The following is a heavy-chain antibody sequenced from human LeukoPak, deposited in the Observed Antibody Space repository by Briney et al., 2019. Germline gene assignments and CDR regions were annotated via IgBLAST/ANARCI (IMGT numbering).Heavy chain of an antibody. J-gene: IGHJ4*02. CDR2: IYYSGST. V-gene: IGHV4-39*01. Sequence: SETLSLTCTVSGGSISSSSYYWGWIRQPPGKGLEWIGSIYYSGSTYYNPSLKSRVTIYVDTSKNQFSLKLSSVTAADTAVYYCARLPIFGVVRGDYWGQGTLVTVSS. CDR3: ARLPIFGVVRGDY. CDR1: GGSISSSSYY. D-gene: IGHD3-3*01.